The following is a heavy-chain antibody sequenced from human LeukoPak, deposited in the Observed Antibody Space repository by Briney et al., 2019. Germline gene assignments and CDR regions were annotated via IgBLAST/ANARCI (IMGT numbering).Heavy chain of an antibody. J-gene: IGHJ4*02. CDR2: ISSSTYT. Sequence: GGSLRLSCAASGFAFSDYYMTWIRQAPGKGLEWVSYISSSTYTNYADSVKGRFTISRDNAKNSLYLQMNSLRAEDTAVYFCAREPNQYYSHDSGPCYSDSWGQGTLVTGSS. CDR3: AREPNQYYSHDSGPCYSDS. V-gene: IGHV3-11*05. D-gene: IGHD3-22*01. CDR1: GFAFSDYY.